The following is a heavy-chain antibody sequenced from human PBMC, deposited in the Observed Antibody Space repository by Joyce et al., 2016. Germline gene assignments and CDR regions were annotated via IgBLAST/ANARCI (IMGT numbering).Heavy chain of an antibody. CDR2: INNSGVT. D-gene: IGHD6-19*01. CDR1: GGPFRGFF. V-gene: IGHV4-34*01. CDR3: ARSQWLAPLMY. Sequence: QVQLQLWGAGLLKPSETLSLTCAVSGGPFRGFFWTWVRQPPGKGLEWIGDINNSGVTNYNPSLKTRVTFSVDTSKNQFSLKLTSLSAADTAVYYCARSQWLAPLMYWGQGTPVTVSS. J-gene: IGHJ4*02.